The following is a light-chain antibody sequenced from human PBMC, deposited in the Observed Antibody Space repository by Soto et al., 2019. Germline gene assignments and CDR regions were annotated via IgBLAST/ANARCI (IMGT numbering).Light chain of an antibody. CDR3: QQYGSSPRT. CDR2: GAS. V-gene: IGKV3-20*01. J-gene: IGKJ1*01. CDR1: QSISSSY. Sequence: EIVLTQSPGTVSLSPGERATLSCRASQSISSSYLAWYQQKPGQAPRLLIYGASTRATGIPDRFSGSGSGTDFTLTISRLESEDFAVYYCQQYGSSPRTFGQGTKV.